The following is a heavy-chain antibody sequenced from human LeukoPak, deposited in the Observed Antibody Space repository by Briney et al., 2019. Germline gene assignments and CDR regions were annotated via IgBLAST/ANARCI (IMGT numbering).Heavy chain of an antibody. CDR1: GFSLSTSGVG. V-gene: IGHV2-5*02. D-gene: IGHD2-2*01. CDR3: ARDYCSTTSCYQGWFDP. Sequence: SGPALVNPTQTLTLTCSFSGFSLSTSGVGVGWIRQPPGKALEWLALIYWDDNERYSPSLGSRLTITKDTSKNQVVLIMTNMDPVDTATYFCARDYCSTTSCYQGWFDPWGQGTLVTVSS. J-gene: IGHJ5*02. CDR2: IYWDDNE.